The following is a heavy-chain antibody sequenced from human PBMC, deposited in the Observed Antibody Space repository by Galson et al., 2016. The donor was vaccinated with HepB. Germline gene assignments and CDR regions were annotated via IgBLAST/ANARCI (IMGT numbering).Heavy chain of an antibody. Sequence: QSGAEVKKPGESPRISCKASGYKFTSHWISWVRQMPGKGLEWMGRIDPSDSYTNYSPSFQGHVTISFDKSITTAYLQWRSLKASDTAIYYCAKSLGIAEYNWSDPWGQGTLVVVSS. V-gene: IGHV5-10-1*01. J-gene: IGHJ5*02. CDR3: AKSLGIAEYNWSDP. D-gene: IGHD6-13*01. CDR2: IDPSDSYT. CDR1: GYKFTSHW.